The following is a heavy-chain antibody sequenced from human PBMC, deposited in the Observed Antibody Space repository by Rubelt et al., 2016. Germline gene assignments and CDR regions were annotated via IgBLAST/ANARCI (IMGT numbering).Heavy chain of an antibody. D-gene: IGHD1-1*01. CDR2: INHRGST. CDR1: GGSFSGYY. V-gene: IGHV4-34*01. Sequence: QVQLQQWGAGLLKPSETLSLTCAVYGGSFSGYYWSWIRQPPGKGLEWIGEINHRGSTNYNPSLKSRVHKSHNTSKNQLSRKLVAVTAADTAVYYCARVTYTGNYGRGWFDPWGQGTLVTVSS. CDR3: ARVTYTGNYGRGWFDP. J-gene: IGHJ5*02.